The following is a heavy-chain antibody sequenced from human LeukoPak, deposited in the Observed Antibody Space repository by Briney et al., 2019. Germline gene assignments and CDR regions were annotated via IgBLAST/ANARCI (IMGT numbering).Heavy chain of an antibody. CDR1: GYTFTSYG. V-gene: IGHV1-18*01. CDR3: ARDDYGDYGRGYFDY. D-gene: IGHD4-17*01. J-gene: IGHJ4*02. CDR2: ISACNGNT. Sequence: GASVKVSCKASGYTFTSYGISWVRQAPGQGLEWMGWISACNGNTNYAQKLQGRVTMTTDTSTSTAYMELRSLRSDDTAVYYCARDDYGDYGRGYFDYWGQGTLVTVSS.